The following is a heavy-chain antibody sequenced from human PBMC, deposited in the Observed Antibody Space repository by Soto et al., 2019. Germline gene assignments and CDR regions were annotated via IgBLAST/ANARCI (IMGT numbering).Heavy chain of an antibody. J-gene: IGHJ6*02. D-gene: IGHD3-9*01. CDR2: ISWEGADT. Sequence: GGSLRLSCAASGFPFDEYSMNWVRLVPGKGLEWVSLISWEGADTYYADSVKGRFTISRDNSKNTLYLQMNSLRAEDTAVYYCAKDLRYFDWLFRGPIGMDVWGQGTTVTVSS. CDR3: AKDLRYFDWLFRGPIGMDV. V-gene: IGHV3-43*01. CDR1: GFPFDEYS.